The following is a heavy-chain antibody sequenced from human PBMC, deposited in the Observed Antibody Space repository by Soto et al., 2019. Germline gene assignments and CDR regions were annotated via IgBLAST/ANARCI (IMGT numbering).Heavy chain of an antibody. D-gene: IGHD3-22*01. V-gene: IGHV1-3*01. CDR3: ARVSYYYESSGYYPDY. J-gene: IGHJ4*02. Sequence: ASVKVSCKASGYTFTSYAIHWVRQAPGQRLEWMGWINAGNGNAKYSQKFQGRVTITRDTSASTAYVELSSLSSDDTAVYYCARVSYYYESSGYYPDYWGQGTLVSVSS. CDR1: GYTFTSYA. CDR2: INAGNGNA.